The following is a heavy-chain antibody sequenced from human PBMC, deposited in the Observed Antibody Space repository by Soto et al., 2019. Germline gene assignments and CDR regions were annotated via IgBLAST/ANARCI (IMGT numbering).Heavy chain of an antibody. CDR2: ISGGGSNT. CDR1: VFPFISYV. CDR3: AKGGVLRFLEWVGGPFDI. J-gene: IGHJ3*02. V-gene: IGHV3-23*01. Sequence: PWGSLRLSCSSSVFPFISYVMAWFRQAPGNGLEWVSGISGGGSNTFYADSVKGRFTISRDNSKNTLLLQMNSLRAEDTAVYYCAKGGVLRFLEWVGGPFDIWGQGTMVTVSS. D-gene: IGHD3-3*01.